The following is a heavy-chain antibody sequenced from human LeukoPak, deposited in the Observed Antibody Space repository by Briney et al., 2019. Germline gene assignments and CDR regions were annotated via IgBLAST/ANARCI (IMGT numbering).Heavy chain of an antibody. D-gene: IGHD3-3*01. J-gene: IGHJ3*02. CDR2: IRYDGSNK. Sequence: GGSLRLSCAASGFTFSSYGMHWVRQAPGKGLEWVAFIRYDGSNKYYADSVKGRLTISRDNSKNTLYLQMNSLRAEDTAVYYCAKLSNPYDFWSGYYSPYAFDIWCQGTMVTVSS. V-gene: IGHV3-30*02. CDR1: GFTFSSYG. CDR3: AKLSNPYDFWSGYYSPYAFDI.